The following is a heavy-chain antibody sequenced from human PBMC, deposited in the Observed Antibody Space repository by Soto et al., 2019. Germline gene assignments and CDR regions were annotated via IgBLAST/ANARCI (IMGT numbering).Heavy chain of an antibody. CDR1: GFALSGYW. D-gene: IGHD2-21*02. CDR3: ARWESGDWYLGI. V-gene: IGHV3-7*03. J-gene: IGHJ4*02. Sequence: EVQLVESGGGLVQPGGSLRLSCAASGFALSGYWMTWVRQAPGKGLEWVASINPDGTLKYYVDSVKGRFTISRDNADNSLFLQMIGLRVADTAVYYCARWESGDWYLGIWGQGTLVTVSS. CDR2: INPDGTLK.